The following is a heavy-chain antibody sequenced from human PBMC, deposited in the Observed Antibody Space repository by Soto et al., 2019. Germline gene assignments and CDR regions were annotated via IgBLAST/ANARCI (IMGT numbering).Heavy chain of an antibody. CDR1: GFTFSSYS. D-gene: IGHD3-10*01. V-gene: IGHV3-21*01. CDR2: ISSSSSYI. J-gene: IGHJ6*02. CDR3: AREGVQHGSGPYYYYGMDV. Sequence: EVQLVESGGGLVKPGGSLRLSCAASGFTFSSYSMNWVRQAPGKGLEWVSSISSSSSYIYYADSVKGRFTISRENAKNSRYLKMTSLSAEDTAVYYGAREGVQHGSGPYYYYGMDVWGQGTTVTVSS.